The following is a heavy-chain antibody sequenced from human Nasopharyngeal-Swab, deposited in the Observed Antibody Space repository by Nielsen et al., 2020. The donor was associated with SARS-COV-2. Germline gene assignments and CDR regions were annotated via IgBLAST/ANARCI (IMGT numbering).Heavy chain of an antibody. Sequence: GGSLRLSCAASGFTVSSNYISWVRQAPGKGLEWVSVIYSGGSTYYADSVKGRFTISRHNSKNTLYLLMNSLRAEDTAVYYCARDYSSGWYYFDYWGQGTLVTVSS. CDR1: GFTVSSNY. J-gene: IGHJ4*02. D-gene: IGHD6-19*01. CDR2: IYSGGST. V-gene: IGHV3-53*04. CDR3: ARDYSSGWYYFDY.